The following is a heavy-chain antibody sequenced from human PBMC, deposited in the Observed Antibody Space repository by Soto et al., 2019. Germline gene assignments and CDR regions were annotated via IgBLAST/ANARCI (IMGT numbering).Heavy chain of an antibody. Sequence: QVQLEQSGAEVEKPGSSVKVSCKPSGGTFKSYVLNWVRQAPGQGLEWMGGIIPFLGSADYAQKFQDRVTITADESTSTAYLELSSLRSEDSAVDYCAGTQFDTSGYYPSGLELWGQGTLVTVAS. J-gene: IGHJ4*02. CDR1: GGTFKSYV. D-gene: IGHD3-22*01. V-gene: IGHV1-69*01. CDR3: AGTQFDTSGYYPSGLEL. CDR2: IIPFLGSA.